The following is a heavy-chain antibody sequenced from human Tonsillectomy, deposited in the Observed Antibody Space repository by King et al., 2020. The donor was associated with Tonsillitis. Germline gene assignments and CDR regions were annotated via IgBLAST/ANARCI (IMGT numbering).Heavy chain of an antibody. CDR2: ISGSGGST. Sequence: VQLVESGGGLVQPGGSLRLSCAASGFTFSSYAMSWVRQAPGKGLEWVSAISGSGGSTYYADPVKGRFTISRDNSKNTLYLQMNSLRAEDTAVYYCAKAPYSGSYYIAHVDYWGQGTLVTVSS. J-gene: IGHJ4*02. V-gene: IGHV3-23*04. CDR1: GFTFSSYA. CDR3: AKAPYSGSYYIAHVDY. D-gene: IGHD1-26*01.